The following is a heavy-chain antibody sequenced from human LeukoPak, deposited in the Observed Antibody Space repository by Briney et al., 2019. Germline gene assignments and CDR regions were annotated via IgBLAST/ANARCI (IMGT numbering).Heavy chain of an antibody. CDR3: ARGPVSSLAFDY. CDR1: GFTVSSNY. Sequence: GGSLRLSCAASGFTVSSNYMSWVRQAPGKGLEWVSVIYSGGGTYYADSVKGRFTISRDNSKNTLYLQMNSLRAEDTAVYYCARGPVSSLAFDYWGQGTLVTVSS. J-gene: IGHJ4*02. CDR2: IYSGGGT. D-gene: IGHD3-16*02. V-gene: IGHV3-66*01.